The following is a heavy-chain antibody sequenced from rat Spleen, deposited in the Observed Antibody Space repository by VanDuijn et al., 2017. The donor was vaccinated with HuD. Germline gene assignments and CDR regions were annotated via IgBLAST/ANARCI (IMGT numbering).Heavy chain of an antibody. J-gene: IGHJ2*01. CDR2: IWTGGST. D-gene: IGHD1-11*01. CDR1: GFSLTSYN. V-gene: IGHV2-30*01. Sequence: VQLKESGPGLVQPSQTLSLTCTVSGFSLTSYNVHWVRQPTGKGLEWMGVIWTGGSTDYNSALKSRLSISRDTSKSQVFLKMNSLQTEDIATYDCARELGPSYDFDYWGQGVMVTVTS. CDR3: ARELGPSYDFDY.